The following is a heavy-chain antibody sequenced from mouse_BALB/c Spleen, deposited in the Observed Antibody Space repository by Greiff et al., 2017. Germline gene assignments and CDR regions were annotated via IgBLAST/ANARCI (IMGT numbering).Heavy chain of an antibody. CDR2: INPGSSTI. Sequence: EVKLQESGGGLVQPGGSLNLSCAASGFDFSRYWMSWARQAPGKGQEWIGEINPGSSTINYTPSLKDKFIISRDNAKNTLYLQMSKVRSEDTALYYCARPLGKYFDVWGAGTTVTVSS. D-gene: IGHD4-1*01. J-gene: IGHJ1*01. V-gene: IGHV4-2*02. CDR3: ARPLGKYFDV. CDR1: GFDFSRYW.